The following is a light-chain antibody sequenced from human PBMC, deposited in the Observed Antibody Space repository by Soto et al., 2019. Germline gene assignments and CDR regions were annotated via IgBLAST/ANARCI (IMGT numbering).Light chain of an antibody. J-gene: IGLJ1*01. CDR1: SSDVGGYNY. CDR2: EVS. CDR3: SSYTSSSTPYV. Sequence: QSLLTQPASVSGSPGQSITISCTGTSSDVGGYNYVSWYQQHPGKAPKLMIYEVSNRPSGDSDRFSGSKSGNTASLTISGLQAEDEADYYCSSYTSSSTPYVFGSGTKVTVL. V-gene: IGLV2-14*03.